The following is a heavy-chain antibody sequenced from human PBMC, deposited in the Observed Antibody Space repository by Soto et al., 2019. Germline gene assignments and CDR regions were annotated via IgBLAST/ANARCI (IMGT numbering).Heavy chain of an antibody. D-gene: IGHD3-10*01. Sequence: GGSLRLSCAASGFTPSSSDMSWVRQGPGKGLEWVSTIDGAGRITYYADSVKGRFTISRDNSRNTLYLQMESLGADDTAVYYCVKNSGWFYSWGQGALVTVSS. CDR1: GFTPSSSD. CDR3: VKNSGWFYS. V-gene: IGHV3-23*01. J-gene: IGHJ5*01. CDR2: IDGAGRIT.